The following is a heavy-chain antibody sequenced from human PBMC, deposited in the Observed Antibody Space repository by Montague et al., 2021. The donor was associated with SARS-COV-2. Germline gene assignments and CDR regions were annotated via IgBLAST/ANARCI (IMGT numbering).Heavy chain of an antibody. Sequence: SETLSLTCTVSGGSISSYYWSWIRQPPGKGLEWIGYIYYSGSTNYNPSLTRRVTISVDTSKNQFSLKLSSVTAADTAVYYRARVISSRFLIAAVSNWFDPWGQGTLVTVSS. D-gene: IGHD6-13*01. V-gene: IGHV4-59*01. CDR2: IYYSGST. J-gene: IGHJ5*02. CDR1: GGSISSYY. CDR3: ARVISSRFLIAAVSNWFDP.